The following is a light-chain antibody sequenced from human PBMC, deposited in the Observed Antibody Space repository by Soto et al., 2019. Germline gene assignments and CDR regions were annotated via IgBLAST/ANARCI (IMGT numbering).Light chain of an antibody. J-gene: IGKJ1*01. CDR1: QSISSW. CDR3: QQYNSYPWT. CDR2: DAS. Sequence: DIQMTQSPSTLSASVGDRVPITCRARQSISSWLAWYQQNPGKAPKLLIYDASSLESGVPSRFSGSGSGTEFTLTNTSLQPDDFATYYCQQYNSYPWTFGQGTKVDIK. V-gene: IGKV1-5*01.